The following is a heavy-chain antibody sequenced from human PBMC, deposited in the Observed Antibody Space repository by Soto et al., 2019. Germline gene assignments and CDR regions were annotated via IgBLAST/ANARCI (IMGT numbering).Heavy chain of an antibody. CDR3: MGYCSGGSCYRQAALDY. Sequence: PGGSLRLSCAASGFTFSNYGMHWVRQAPGKGLEWVAVIWYDGSKKYYADSVKGRFTISRDNSKNTLYLQMNSLRAEDTAVYYCMGYCSGGSCYRQAALDYWGQGTLVTVSS. CDR2: IWYDGSKK. V-gene: IGHV3-33*01. J-gene: IGHJ4*02. CDR1: GFTFSNYG. D-gene: IGHD2-15*01.